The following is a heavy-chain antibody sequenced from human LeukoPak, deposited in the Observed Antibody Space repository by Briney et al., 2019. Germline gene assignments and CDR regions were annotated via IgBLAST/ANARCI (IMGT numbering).Heavy chain of an antibody. CDR2: IKQDGRET. D-gene: IGHD5-18*01. V-gene: IGHV3-7*01. CDR1: RFTFSSYW. Sequence: PGWSLRLSCAASRFTFSSYWLGWVRQAPGKGLEWVAIIKQDGRETYYVESVKGRFIIYRDNAKNPLYLQMSSLRGEDTAVYYCARDHGLRRGQGTLVTVSS. J-gene: IGHJ4*02. CDR3: ARDHGLR.